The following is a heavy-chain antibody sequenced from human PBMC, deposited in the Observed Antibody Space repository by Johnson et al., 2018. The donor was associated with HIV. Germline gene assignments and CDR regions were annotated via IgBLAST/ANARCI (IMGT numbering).Heavy chain of an antibody. Sequence: QVQLVESGGGVVQPGRSLRLSCAASGFTFSSYAMHWVRQAPGKGLEWVSVIYSGDKTYYADSVKGRFTISRDNSENTVYLQMNSLTTEDTAVYYCAKAELIRFGELNDGFDIWGQGTMVTVSS. V-gene: IGHV3-NL1*01. J-gene: IGHJ3*02. CDR1: GFTFSSYA. CDR3: AKAELIRFGELNDGFDI. D-gene: IGHD3-10*01. CDR2: IYSGDKT.